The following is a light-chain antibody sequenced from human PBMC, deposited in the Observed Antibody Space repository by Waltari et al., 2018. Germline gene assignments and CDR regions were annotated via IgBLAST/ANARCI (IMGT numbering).Light chain of an antibody. J-gene: IGKJ1*01. CDR1: ESVSTN. CDR2: DAS. Sequence: MVMTQSPPPLSVSPGERAALSCRYSESVSTNLAWYHQKPGQAPRVLISDASTRATGVPARFSGSGSGTEFTLTISSLQSEDFAVYYCQQYNNWPPAFGQGTKVDFK. CDR3: QQYNNWPPA. V-gene: IGKV3-15*01.